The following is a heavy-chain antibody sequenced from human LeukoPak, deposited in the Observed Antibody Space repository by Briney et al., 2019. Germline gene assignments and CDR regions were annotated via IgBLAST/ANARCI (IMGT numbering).Heavy chain of an antibody. CDR2: INHSGST. J-gene: IGHJ6*03. CDR1: GGSFSCYY. Sequence: PSETLSLTCAVYGGSFSCYYWSWIRQPPGKGLEWIGEINHSGSTNYNPSLKSRVTISVDTSKNQFSLKLSSVTAADTAVYYCARELPWGICSSTSCYHYYYYMDVWGKGTTVTVSS. D-gene: IGHD2-2*01. CDR3: ARELPWGICSSTSCYHYYYYMDV. V-gene: IGHV4-34*01.